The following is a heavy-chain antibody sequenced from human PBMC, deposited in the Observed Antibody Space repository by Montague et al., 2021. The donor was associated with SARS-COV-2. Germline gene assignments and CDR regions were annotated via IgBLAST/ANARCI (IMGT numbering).Heavy chain of an antibody. J-gene: IGHJ4*02. Sequence: SETLSLTCSVSSGSISDYYWSWIRQPPGEGLEWIGYISHSGSTNYNPSLKSRVTMSLDMSKNDFSLTLNSVTAADTAVYFCARVKKDGFNWGLDYWGQGTLVPVSS. CDR1: SGSISDYY. D-gene: IGHD5-24*01. CDR3: ARVKKDGFNWGLDY. V-gene: IGHV4-59*01. CDR2: ISHSGST.